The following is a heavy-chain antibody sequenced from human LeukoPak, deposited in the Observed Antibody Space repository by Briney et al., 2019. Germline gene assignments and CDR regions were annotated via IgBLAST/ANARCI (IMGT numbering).Heavy chain of an antibody. CDR1: GFAFSDFW. V-gene: IGHV3-7*04. Sequence: GGSLRLSCAASGFAFSDFWMTWVRQAPGKGLQWVANIKQDGSEEYYVDSVKGRFTISRNNSENSLFLQMNNLTDEDTAIYYCARAWVGSGQGWFDFWGQGSLVTVSS. D-gene: IGHD1-26*01. CDR2: IKQDGSEE. CDR3: ARAWVGSGQGWFDF. J-gene: IGHJ5*01.